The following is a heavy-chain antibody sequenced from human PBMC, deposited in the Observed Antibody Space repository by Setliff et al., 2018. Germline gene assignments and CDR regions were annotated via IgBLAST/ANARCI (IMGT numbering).Heavy chain of an antibody. CDR1: GYTFTSHY. CDR3: ARDVFPYHYEGAFDI. J-gene: IGHJ3*02. D-gene: IGHD3-22*01. Sequence: ASVKVSCKASGYTFTSHYMHWVRQAPGLGLEWMGTINPSSGRTSYAQKFQGRVTMTRDTSTSTVYMDISNLRSEDTAVYYCARDVFPYHYEGAFDIWGQGTMVTVSS. CDR2: INPSSGRT. V-gene: IGHV1-46*01.